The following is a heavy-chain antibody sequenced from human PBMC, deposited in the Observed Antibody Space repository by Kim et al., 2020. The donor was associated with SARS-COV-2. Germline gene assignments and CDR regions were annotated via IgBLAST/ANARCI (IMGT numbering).Heavy chain of an antibody. CDR2: YPGESDT. D-gene: IGHD2-15*01. Sequence: YPGESDTSYSPSFQGQVTISADKSISTAYLQWSSLKASDTAMYYCARIGDYWGQGTLVTFSS. J-gene: IGHJ4*02. V-gene: IGHV5-51*01. CDR3: ARIGDY.